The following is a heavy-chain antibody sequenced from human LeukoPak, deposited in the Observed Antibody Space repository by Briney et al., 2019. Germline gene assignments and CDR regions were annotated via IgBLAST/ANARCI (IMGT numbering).Heavy chain of an antibody. J-gene: IGHJ4*02. D-gene: IGHD6-19*01. V-gene: IGHV3-21*06. CDR1: GFTFRTYN. CDR3: ARDWGRRYSSGWYGDFDY. Sequence: GGSLRLSCAASGFTFRTYNMNWVRQAPGKGLEWVSFISKTSSNLYYGGSVRGRFTISRDNAKNSIYLQMTSLRPEDTAVCYCARDWGRRYSSGWYGDFDYWGQGTLVTVSS. CDR2: ISKTSSNL.